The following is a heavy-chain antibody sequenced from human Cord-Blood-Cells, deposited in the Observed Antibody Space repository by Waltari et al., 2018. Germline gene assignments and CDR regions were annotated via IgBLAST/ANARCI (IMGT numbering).Heavy chain of an antibody. CDR2: IYHSGST. D-gene: IGHD4-17*01. Sequence: QVQLQESGPGLVKPSETLSLTCAVSGYSISSGYYWGWIRQPPGKGLEWIGSIYHSGSTYYNPSLKSRVTISVDTSKNQFSLKLSSVTAADTAVYYCARDKDDYGDYGAFDIWGQGTMVTVSS. CDR3: ARDKDDYGDYGAFDI. CDR1: GYSISSGYY. V-gene: IGHV4-38-2*02. J-gene: IGHJ3*02.